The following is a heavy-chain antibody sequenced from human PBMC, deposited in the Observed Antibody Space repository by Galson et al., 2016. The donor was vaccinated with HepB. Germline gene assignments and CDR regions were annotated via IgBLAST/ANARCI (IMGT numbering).Heavy chain of an antibody. J-gene: IGHJ4*02. Sequence: SLRLSCAASGFNFNNYGMHWVRQAPGKGLEWVAIISTDGNNKQYGDSVTGRFTISRDNSKNTLYLQMSSLRTEDTAVYYCAKDGHYDILTGYSYYFDYWGQGTLVTVSS. D-gene: IGHD3-9*01. CDR3: AKDGHYDILTGYSYYFDY. CDR2: ISTDGNNK. CDR1: GFNFNNYG. V-gene: IGHV3-30*18.